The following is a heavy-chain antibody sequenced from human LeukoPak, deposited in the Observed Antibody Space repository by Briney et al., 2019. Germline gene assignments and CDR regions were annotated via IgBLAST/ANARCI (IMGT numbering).Heavy chain of an antibody. Sequence: ASVKVSCKASGYTFTSYGISWVRQAPGQGLEWMGWISAYNGNTNYAQKLQGRVTMTTDTSTSTAYMELRSLRSDDTAVYYCARDQGDDFWSGYYPNYYYYMDVWGKGTTVTVSS. CDR1: GYTFTSYG. J-gene: IGHJ6*03. CDR2: ISAYNGNT. V-gene: IGHV1-18*01. D-gene: IGHD3-3*01. CDR3: ARDQGDDFWSGYYPNYYYYMDV.